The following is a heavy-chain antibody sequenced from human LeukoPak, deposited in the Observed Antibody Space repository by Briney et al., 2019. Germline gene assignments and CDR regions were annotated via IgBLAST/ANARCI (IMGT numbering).Heavy chain of an antibody. J-gene: IGHJ5*02. Sequence: GASVKVSCKASGYTFTGYYMHWVRQAPGQGLEWMGWINPNSGGTNYAQKFQGRVTMTRDTSISTAYMELSRLRSDDTAVYYCARGGRYDYDILTGYLWVHWFDPWGQGTLVTVSS. CDR1: GYTFTGYY. D-gene: IGHD3-9*01. CDR2: INPNSGGT. V-gene: IGHV1-2*02. CDR3: ARGGRYDYDILTGYLWVHWFDP.